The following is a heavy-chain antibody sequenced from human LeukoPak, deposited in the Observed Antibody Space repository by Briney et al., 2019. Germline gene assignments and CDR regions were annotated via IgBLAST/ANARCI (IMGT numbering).Heavy chain of an antibody. CDR3: ARDNSYYYYGMDV. CDR1: GYTFTSYG. CDR2: INPNSGGT. J-gene: IGHJ6*02. Sequence: ASVKVSCKASGYTFTSYGISWVRQAPGQGLEWMGWINPNSGGTNYAQKFQGWVTMTRDTSISTAYMELSRLRSDDTAVYYCARDNSYYYYGMDVWGQGTTVTVSS. V-gene: IGHV1-2*04.